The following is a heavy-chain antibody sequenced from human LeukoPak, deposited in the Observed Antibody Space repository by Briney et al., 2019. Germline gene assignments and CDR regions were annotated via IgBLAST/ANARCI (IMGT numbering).Heavy chain of an antibody. V-gene: IGHV1-2*02. CDR3: VRNGLNNHGRSSGSFGV. CDR2: IKFENGET. Sequence: GASVKVSCKASGYTVTDHALHWVRQAPGQGLEWLGWIKFENGETSYGWKFRGRVTMTSDTSVTTVYMELNSLTSDDTAIYYCVRNGLNNHGRSSGSFGVWAQGTMVTVSS. CDR1: GYTVTDHA. D-gene: IGHD1-14*01. J-gene: IGHJ3*01.